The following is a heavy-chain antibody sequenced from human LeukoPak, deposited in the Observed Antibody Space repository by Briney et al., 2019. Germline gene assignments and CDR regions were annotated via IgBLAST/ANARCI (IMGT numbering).Heavy chain of an antibody. V-gene: IGHV3-66*01. Sequence: GGSLRLSCAASGFTVSSNYMSWVRQAPGKGLGWVSVIYSGGSTYYADSVKGRFTISRDNSKNTLYLQMNSLRAEDTAVYYCARESRVERREDYYFDYWGQGTLVTVSS. CDR3: ARESRVERREDYYFDY. J-gene: IGHJ4*02. CDR2: IYSGGST. CDR1: GFTVSSNY. D-gene: IGHD6-25*01.